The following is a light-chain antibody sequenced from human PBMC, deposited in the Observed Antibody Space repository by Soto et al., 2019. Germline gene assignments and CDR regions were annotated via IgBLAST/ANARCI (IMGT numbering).Light chain of an antibody. CDR1: SSNIGSNY. Sequence: QLVLTQPPSASGTPGQRVTISCSGSSSNIGSNYVYWYQQLPGTAPKLLIYRNNQRPSGVPDRFSGSKSGTSASLAISGLGSEDEADYYCAAWDDSLSGPVFGGGTKLTVL. CDR3: AAWDDSLSGPV. V-gene: IGLV1-47*01. CDR2: RNN. J-gene: IGLJ3*02.